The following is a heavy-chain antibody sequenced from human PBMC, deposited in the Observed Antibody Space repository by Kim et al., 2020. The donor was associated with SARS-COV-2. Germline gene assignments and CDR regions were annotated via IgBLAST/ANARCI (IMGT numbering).Heavy chain of an antibody. V-gene: IGHV3-7*01. D-gene: IGHD6-13*01. Sequence: GGSLRLSCVASGFTFSSHWMTWARQAPGKGLEWVADIKQDGSDKFYVGSVKGRFTVSRDNAKNSLFLQMNSLRAEDTAVYYCARGPYPGYSSYWYDYWGQGTLVTVSS. CDR2: IKQDGSDK. CDR1: GFTFSSHW. J-gene: IGHJ4*02. CDR3: ARGPYPGYSSYWYDY.